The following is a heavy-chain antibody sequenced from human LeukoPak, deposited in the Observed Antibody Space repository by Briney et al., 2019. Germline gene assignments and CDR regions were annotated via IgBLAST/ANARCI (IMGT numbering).Heavy chain of an antibody. Sequence: GGSLRLSCAASGFPFSIHGMSWVRQAPRKGPEWVSSISSGSDYTYYADSVKGRFTISRDNSKNTLYLDMTSLRAGDTAIYHCAKIGVIGNWYYDLWGRGTLVAVSS. CDR3: AKIGVIGNWYYDL. J-gene: IGHJ2*01. V-gene: IGHV3-23*01. D-gene: IGHD3-3*01. CDR2: ISSGSDYT. CDR1: GFPFSIHG.